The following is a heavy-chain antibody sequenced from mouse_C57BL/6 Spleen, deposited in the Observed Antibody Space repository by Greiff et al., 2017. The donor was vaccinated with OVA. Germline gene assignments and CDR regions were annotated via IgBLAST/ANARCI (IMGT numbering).Heavy chain of an antibody. CDR3: ARGRNYGSSFDY. J-gene: IGHJ2*01. D-gene: IGHD1-1*01. CDR2: IDPSDSYT. CDR1: GYTFTSYW. V-gene: IGHV1-59*01. Sequence: VQLQQPGAELVRPGTSVKLSCKASGYTFTSYWMHWVKQRPGQGLEWIGVIDPSDSYTNYNQKLKGKATLTVDTSSSTAYMQLSSLTSEDSAVYYCARGRNYGSSFDYWGQGTTLTVSS.